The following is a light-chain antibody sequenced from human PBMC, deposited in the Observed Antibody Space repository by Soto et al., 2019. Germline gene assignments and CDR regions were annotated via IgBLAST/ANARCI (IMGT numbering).Light chain of an antibody. V-gene: IGLV2-23*02. CDR2: EVS. CDR1: SSDVGSYNL. Sequence: QSVLTQPASVSGSPGQSITISCTGTSSDVGSYNLVSWYQQHPGKAPKLMIYEVSKRPSGVSNRFSGPKSGNTASLTISGLQAEDEADYYCCSYAGSSTPNWVFGGGTKVTVL. CDR3: CSYAGSSTPNWV. J-gene: IGLJ3*02.